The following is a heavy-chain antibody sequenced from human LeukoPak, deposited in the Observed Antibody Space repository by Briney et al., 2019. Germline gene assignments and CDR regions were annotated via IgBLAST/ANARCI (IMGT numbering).Heavy chain of an antibody. CDR1: GGSISSYY. Sequence: SETLSLTCTVSGGSISSYYWSWIRQPPGKGLEWIGYIYYSGSTNYNPSLKSRVTISVDTSKNQFSLKLCSVTAADTAVYYCARRRYDYVWGSYRYNYFDYWGQGTLVTVSS. D-gene: IGHD3-16*02. CDR3: ARRRYDYVWGSYRYNYFDY. J-gene: IGHJ4*02. V-gene: IGHV4-59*08. CDR2: IYYSGST.